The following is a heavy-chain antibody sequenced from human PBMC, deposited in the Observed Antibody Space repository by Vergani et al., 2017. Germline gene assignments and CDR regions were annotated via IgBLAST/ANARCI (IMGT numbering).Heavy chain of an antibody. D-gene: IGHD3-3*01. J-gene: IGHJ4*02. V-gene: IGHV5-51*01. CDR2: IYPADSDT. CDR3: ARHGGSGNYYHLFDS. Sequence: EVELVQSGPEMRKPGESLKISCKGSEYSFGNYWIGWVRQMPGKGLEWMGIIYPADSDTRYSPSFQGQVTISADKSISTAFLQWDSLKASDTALYYCARHGGSGNYYHLFDSWGQGTLVTVSS. CDR1: EYSFGNYW.